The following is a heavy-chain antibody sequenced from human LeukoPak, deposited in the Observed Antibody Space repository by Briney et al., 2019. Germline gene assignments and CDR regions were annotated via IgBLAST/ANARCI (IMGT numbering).Heavy chain of an antibody. CDR3: ANLDDSHYYDSSGYREGGIDY. V-gene: IGHV3-30*02. J-gene: IGHJ4*02. CDR2: IRYDGSNK. D-gene: IGHD3-22*01. Sequence: AGSLTLSCAASGFTFSIYGMHCVRQPPDKGLEWVAFIRYDGSNKYYADFVKRRFTISRDNSKNTLYLQMNSLRAEDKAVYYCANLDDSHYYDSSGYREGGIDYWGQGTLVTVSS. CDR1: GFTFSIYG.